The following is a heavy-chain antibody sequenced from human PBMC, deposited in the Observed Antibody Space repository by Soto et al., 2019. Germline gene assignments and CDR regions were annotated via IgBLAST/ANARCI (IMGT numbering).Heavy chain of an antibody. CDR3: AKDRSFGSYPPDAFDI. J-gene: IGHJ3*02. V-gene: IGHV3-9*01. Sequence: EVQLVESGGGLVQPGRSLRLSCAASGFTFDDYAMHWVRQAPGKGLEWVSGISWNSGSIGYADSVKGRFTISRDNAKNSLYLQMTSLRAEDTALYYCAKDRSFGSYPPDAFDIWGQGTMVTVSS. CDR1: GFTFDDYA. D-gene: IGHD1-26*01. CDR2: ISWNSGSI.